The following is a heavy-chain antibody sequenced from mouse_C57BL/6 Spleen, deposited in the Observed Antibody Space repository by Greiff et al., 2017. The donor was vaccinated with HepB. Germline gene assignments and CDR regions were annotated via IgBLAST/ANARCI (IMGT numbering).Heavy chain of an antibody. D-gene: IGHD2-5*01. CDR3: ARGEYSNSFAY. CDR1: GYTFTSYW. Sequence: QVQLKQPGAELVRPGTSVKLSCKASGYTFTSYWMHWVKQRPGQGLEWIGVIDPSDSYTNYNQKFKGKATLTVDTSSSTAYMQFSSLTSEDSAVYYCARGEYSNSFAYWGQGTLVTVSA. J-gene: IGHJ3*01. CDR2: IDPSDSYT. V-gene: IGHV1-59*01.